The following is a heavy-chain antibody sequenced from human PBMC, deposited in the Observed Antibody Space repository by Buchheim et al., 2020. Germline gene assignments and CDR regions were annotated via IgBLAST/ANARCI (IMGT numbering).Heavy chain of an antibody. V-gene: IGHV3-74*01. CDR1: GFTVSSSW. Sequence: ELQLVESGGGLVQPGGSLRLSCAASGFTVSSSWMHWVRQAPGKGLVWVSRLTADGRDTAYAESVKGRFTISRDNAKNTLYLQMNTLRAEDTAVYYCARSWRFSLDSWGRGTL. CDR2: LTADGRDT. J-gene: IGHJ4*02. D-gene: IGHD3-10*01. CDR3: ARSWRFSLDS.